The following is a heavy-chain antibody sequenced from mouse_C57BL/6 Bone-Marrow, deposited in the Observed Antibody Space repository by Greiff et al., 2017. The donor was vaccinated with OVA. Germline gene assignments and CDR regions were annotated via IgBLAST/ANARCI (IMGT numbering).Heavy chain of an antibody. V-gene: IGHV1-53*01. CDR3: ARWGYYGSSYWYIDV. D-gene: IGHD1-1*01. J-gene: IGHJ1*03. CDR1: GYTFTSYR. CDR2: INPSNGGT. Sequence: VQLQQPGTELVKPGASVKLSCKASGYTFTSYRMHWVKQRPGQGLEWIGNINPSNGGTNYNEKFKSKATLTVDITASTAYMQLSSLTSEDSAVYYCARWGYYGSSYWYIDVWGTGTTVTVSS.